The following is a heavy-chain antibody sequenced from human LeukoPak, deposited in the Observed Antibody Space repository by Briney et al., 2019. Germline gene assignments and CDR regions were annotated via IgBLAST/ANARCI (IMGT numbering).Heavy chain of an antibody. Sequence: PGGSLRLSCAASGFTFSSYSMNWVRQAPGKGLEWVSSISSSSSYIYYADSVKGRFTISGDNAKNSLYLQMNSLRAEDTAVYYCARDRIAGINWFDPWGQGTLVTVSS. CDR1: GFTFSSYS. V-gene: IGHV3-21*01. J-gene: IGHJ5*02. CDR3: ARDRIAGINWFDP. D-gene: IGHD6-13*01. CDR2: ISSSSSYI.